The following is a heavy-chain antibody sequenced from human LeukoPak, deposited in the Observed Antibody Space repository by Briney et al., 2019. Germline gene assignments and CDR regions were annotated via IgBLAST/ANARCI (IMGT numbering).Heavy chain of an antibody. J-gene: IGHJ3*02. V-gene: IGHV4-39*07. CDR3: ARGDYDILTGWDAFDI. CDR2: IYYSGST. CDR1: GGSISSSGYY. Sequence: SETLSLTCTVSGGSISSSGYYWGWIRQPPGKGLEWIGSIYYSGSTYYNPSLKSRVTISVDTSKNQFSLKLSSVTAADTAVHYCARGDYDILTGWDAFDIWGQGTMVTVSS. D-gene: IGHD3-9*01.